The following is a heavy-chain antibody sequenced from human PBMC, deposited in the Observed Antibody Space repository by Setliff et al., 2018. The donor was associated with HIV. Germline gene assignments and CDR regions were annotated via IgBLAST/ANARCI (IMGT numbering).Heavy chain of an antibody. CDR1: GYSISSGHY. CDR2: IYHSGTT. CDR3: VSGPLSGYGYYFDY. V-gene: IGHV4-38-2*01. D-gene: IGHD3-3*01. J-gene: IGHJ4*02. Sequence: SETLSLTCAVSGYSISSGHYWGWIRQPPGKGLEWIGSIYHSGTTYDNPSLKSRVTISVDTSKNQFSLKLSSVTAADTAVYYCVSGPLSGYGYYFDYWGQGALVTVSS.